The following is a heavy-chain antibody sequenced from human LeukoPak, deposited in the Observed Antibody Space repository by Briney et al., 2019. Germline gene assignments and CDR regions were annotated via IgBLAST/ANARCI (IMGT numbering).Heavy chain of an antibody. CDR2: IKSDGSST. J-gene: IGHJ4*02. D-gene: IGHD6-13*01. V-gene: IGHV3-74*01. Sequence: QPGGSLRLSCAASGFTFSSYWMHWVRQGPGKGLVWVSRIKSDGSSTTYADSVKGRFTISKDNAKNTLYLQMNSLRAEDTAVYYCARAARSWYEGRFDYWGQGTLVTVSS. CDR3: ARAARSWYEGRFDY. CDR1: GFTFSSYW.